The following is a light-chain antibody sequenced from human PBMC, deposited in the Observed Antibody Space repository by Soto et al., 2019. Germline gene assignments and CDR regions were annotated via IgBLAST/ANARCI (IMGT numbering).Light chain of an antibody. V-gene: IGKV3-20*01. J-gene: IGKJ1*01. CDR1: QTVGRN. Sequence: EIVMAQSPATLSVSPGERATLSCRASQTVGRNLAWYQHRPGQAPRLLIYDASNRATGVPDRFSGSGSGTDFSLTISRLEPEDFAVYHCQQHGSSPRTFGQGTKVDIK. CDR3: QQHGSSPRT. CDR2: DAS.